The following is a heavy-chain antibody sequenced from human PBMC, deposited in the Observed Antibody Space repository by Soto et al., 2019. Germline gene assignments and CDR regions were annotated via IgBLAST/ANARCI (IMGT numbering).Heavy chain of an antibody. CDR3: ARGWGLVS. J-gene: IGHJ4*02. D-gene: IGHD3-16*01. CDR1: GGSLTSYP. CDR2: IIPIHGTT. V-gene: IGHV1-69*01. Sequence: QMEQSGAEVMKPGSSVKVSCKPSGGSLTSYPMAWVRQAPGQGFEWMGGIIPIHGTTEYAQKFQGRVTMTADESTNRATLELTGLTSEDTAVYYCARGWGLVSWGQGTLVTVSS.